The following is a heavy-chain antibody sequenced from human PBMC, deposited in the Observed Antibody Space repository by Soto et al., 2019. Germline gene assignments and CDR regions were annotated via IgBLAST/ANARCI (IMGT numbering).Heavy chain of an antibody. CDR1: GYTFINFF. D-gene: IGHD2-15*01. CDR3: ARSHCSGGSCYLGAFVI. CDR2: INPSGGAT. V-gene: IGHV1-46*01. Sequence: ASVKVSCKASGYTFINFFIHWVRQAPGQGLEWVGIINPSGGATTYPQKFQGRVTMTRDTSTSTVYMDVSSLRFDDTAVYYCARSHCSGGSCYLGAFVIWGQGTMVTV. J-gene: IGHJ3*02.